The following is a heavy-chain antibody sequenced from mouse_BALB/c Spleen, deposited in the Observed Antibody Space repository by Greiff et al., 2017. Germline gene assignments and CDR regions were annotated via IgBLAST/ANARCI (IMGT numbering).Heavy chain of an antibody. V-gene: IGHV5-6-2*01. D-gene: IGHD2-12*01. CDR1: GFTFSSYY. J-gene: IGHJ4*01. Sequence: EVQVVESGGGLVKLGGSLKLSCAASGFTFSSYYMSWVRQTPEKRLELVAAINSNGGSTYYPDTVKGRFTISRDNAKNTLYLQMSSLKSEDTALYYCARLLPHYYAMDYWGQGTSVTVSS. CDR2: INSNGGST. CDR3: ARLLPHYYAMDY.